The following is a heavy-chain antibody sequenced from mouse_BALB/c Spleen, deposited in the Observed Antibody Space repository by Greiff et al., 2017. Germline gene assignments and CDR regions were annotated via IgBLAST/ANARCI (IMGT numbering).Heavy chain of an antibody. V-gene: IGHV1S135*01. CDR1: GYAFTSYN. CDR3: AMGLREYFDV. CDR2: IDPYNGGT. Sequence: EVKLMESGPELVKPGASVKVSCKASGYAFTSYNMYWVKQSHGKSLEWIGYIDPYNGGTSYNQKFKGKATLTVDKSSSTAYMHLNSLTSEDSAVYYCAMGLREYFDVWGAGTTVTVSS. D-gene: IGHD3-1*01. J-gene: IGHJ1*01.